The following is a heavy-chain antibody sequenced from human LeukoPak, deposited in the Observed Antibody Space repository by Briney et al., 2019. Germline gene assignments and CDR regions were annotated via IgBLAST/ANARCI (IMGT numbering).Heavy chain of an antibody. J-gene: IGHJ6*03. CDR3: AGTLWFGELRDYYYMDV. Sequence: PGGSLRLSCAASGFTFSSYWMSWVRQAPGKGLEWVANIKQDGSEKYYVDSVKGRFTISRDNAKNSLYLQMNSLRAEDTAVYYCAGTLWFGELRDYYYMDVWGKGTTVTISS. CDR1: GFTFSSYW. V-gene: IGHV3-7*01. CDR2: IKQDGSEK. D-gene: IGHD3-10*01.